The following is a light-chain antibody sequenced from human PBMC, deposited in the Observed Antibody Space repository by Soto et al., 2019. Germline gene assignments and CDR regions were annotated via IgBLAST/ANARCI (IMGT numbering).Light chain of an antibody. Sequence: EIVLTPSPCTLCLSPGDRATLSCRASQSVSNNYLAWYQQKPGQAPRLLIYGASNRATGIPDRFSGSGSGTDFTLTISSLQPEDVATYYCQKHDNAPLTFGGGTKVDIK. CDR3: QKHDNAPLT. J-gene: IGKJ4*01. CDR1: QSVSNNY. CDR2: GAS. V-gene: IGKV3-20*01.